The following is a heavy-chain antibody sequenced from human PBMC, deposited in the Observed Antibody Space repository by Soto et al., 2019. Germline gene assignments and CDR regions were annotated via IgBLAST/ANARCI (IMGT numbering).Heavy chain of an antibody. J-gene: IGHJ1*01. CDR3: AVFGDSSGYGNFQH. D-gene: IGHD3-22*01. CDR1: GFTFSSYI. Sequence: GGSLRLSCAASGFTFSSYIMNWVRQAPGKGLEWVSSISSSSSYIYYADSVKGRFTISRDNAKNSLYLQMNSLRAEDTAVYYCAVFGDSSGYGNFQHWGQGTLVTVSS. CDR2: ISSSSSYI. V-gene: IGHV3-21*01.